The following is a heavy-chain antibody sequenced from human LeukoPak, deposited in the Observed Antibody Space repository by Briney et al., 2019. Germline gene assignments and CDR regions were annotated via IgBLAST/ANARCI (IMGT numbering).Heavy chain of an antibody. CDR2: IVGSGISI. J-gene: IGHJ4*02. V-gene: IGHV3-21*01. D-gene: IGHD2-8*01. CDR3: ASQMGLEY. CDR1: GFTFSSYN. Sequence: PGGSLRLSCAASGFTFSSYNMHWVRQAQGKGLEWVSSIVGSGISIYYADSVKGRFTISRDNAKNSLSLQMSSLRAEDTAVYYCASQMGLEYWGQGALVTVSS.